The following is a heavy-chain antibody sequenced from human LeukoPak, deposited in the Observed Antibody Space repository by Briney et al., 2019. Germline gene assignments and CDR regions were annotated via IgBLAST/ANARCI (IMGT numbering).Heavy chain of an antibody. Sequence: GGSLRLSCAASGFTFSNYAMSWVRQAPGKGLEWVSVISGSGGNTDYADSVKGRFSIFRDNSKNTLSLQMNSLRAEDTAVYYCAKDKGDYGSESPYGMDVWGQGTTVTVSS. D-gene: IGHD3-10*01. CDR3: AKDKGDYGSESPYGMDV. CDR1: GFTFSNYA. J-gene: IGHJ6*02. V-gene: IGHV3-23*01. CDR2: ISGSGGNT.